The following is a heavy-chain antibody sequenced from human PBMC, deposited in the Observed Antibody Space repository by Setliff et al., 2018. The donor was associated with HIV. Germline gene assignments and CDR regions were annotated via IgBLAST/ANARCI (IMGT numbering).Heavy chain of an antibody. V-gene: IGHV4-61*09. CDR2: IYTSGST. J-gene: IGHJ6*03. CDR1: GGSISSGGYY. CDR3: ARDRGGAAAGGYYYMDV. Sequence: SETLSLTCNASGGSISSGGYYWSWIRQPAGKGLEWIGHIYTSGSTNYNPSLKSRVTISIDTSKNQFSLKLSSVTAADTAVYYCARDRGGAAAGGYYYMDVWGKGTTVTVS. D-gene: IGHD6-13*01.